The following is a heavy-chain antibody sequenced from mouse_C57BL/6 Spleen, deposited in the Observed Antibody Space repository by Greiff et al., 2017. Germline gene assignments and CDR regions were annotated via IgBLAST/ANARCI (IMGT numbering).Heavy chain of an antibody. CDR3: AKHGYWERWYFDV. V-gene: IGHV5-6*01. CDR1: GFTFTSYG. Sequence: EVKLLESGGDLVKPGASLKLSCAASGFTFTSYGMSWVRQTPGKRLEWVATINPGGSYTYYPERVKGRFTLPRDTAYITSYLQMRSLKSEDPAMFDGAKHGYWERWYFDVWGTGTTVTVSS. CDR2: INPGGSYT. D-gene: IGHD4-1*01. J-gene: IGHJ1*03.